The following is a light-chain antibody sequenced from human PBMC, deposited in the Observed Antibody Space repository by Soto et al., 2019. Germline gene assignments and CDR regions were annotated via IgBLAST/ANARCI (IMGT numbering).Light chain of an antibody. J-gene: IGKJ1*01. Sequence: DIQMTQSPSSLSASVGDRVTITCRASQRIGSYLNWYQQKPGKAPNLLIYVASNLHSGVPSRFSGSGSGTDFTLTISSLQPEDFAAYYCQQSYSTPWTFGQGNTVEIK. CDR3: QQSYSTPWT. CDR2: VAS. CDR1: QRIGSY. V-gene: IGKV1-39*01.